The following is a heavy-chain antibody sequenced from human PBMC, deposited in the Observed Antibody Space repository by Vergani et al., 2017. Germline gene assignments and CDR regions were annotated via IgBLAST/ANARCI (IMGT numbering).Heavy chain of an antibody. CDR3: ASDTHSGQRADR. CDR1: FDSIRNLS. Sequence: QVQLQESGPGLVKSSETLSLTCSVSFDSIRNLSCNWIRPPPGTGLEWIGSIHYSENTNYNPSLKTRVTISVDTSKNQFSLTLTSVTAADTAVYYCASDTHSGQRADRWGQGILVTVTS. V-gene: IGHV4-59*11. CDR2: IHYSENT. J-gene: IGHJ5*02. D-gene: IGHD6-19*01.